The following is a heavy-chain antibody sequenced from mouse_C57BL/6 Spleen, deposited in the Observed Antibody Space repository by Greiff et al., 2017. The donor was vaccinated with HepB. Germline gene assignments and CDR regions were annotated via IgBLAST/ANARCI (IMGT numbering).Heavy chain of an antibody. V-gene: IGHV1-82*01. Sequence: VQLQESGPELVKPGASVKISCKASGYAFSSSWMNWVKQRPGKGLEWIGRIYPGDGDTNYNGKFKGKATLTADKSSSTAYMQLSSLTSEDSAVYFCARSSYGNYGMDYWGQGTSVTVSS. D-gene: IGHD2-1*01. CDR1: GYAFSSSW. CDR3: ARSSYGNYGMDY. J-gene: IGHJ4*01. CDR2: IYPGDGDT.